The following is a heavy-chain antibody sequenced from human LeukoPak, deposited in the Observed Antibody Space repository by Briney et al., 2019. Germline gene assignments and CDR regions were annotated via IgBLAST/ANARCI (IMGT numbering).Heavy chain of an antibody. V-gene: IGHV1-2*02. CDR3: ARDWPGISLHFDL. D-gene: IGHD2-15*01. CDR2: VNPNSGGT. J-gene: IGHJ2*01. CDR1: GYTFTGYY. Sequence: ASVKVSCKTSGYTFTGYYMHWVRQAPGQGLEWMGWVNPNSGGTNYAQKFQGRVAMTRDTSLSTAYMDLSRLTSDDTAVYYCARDWPGISLHFDLWGRGTLITVSS.